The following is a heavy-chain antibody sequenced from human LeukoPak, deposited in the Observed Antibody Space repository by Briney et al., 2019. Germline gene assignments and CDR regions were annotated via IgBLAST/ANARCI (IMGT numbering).Heavy chain of an antibody. V-gene: IGHV1-18*01. CDR3: AREKGGYDSGGDY. CDR2: ISAYNGNT. D-gene: IGHD5-12*01. J-gene: IGHJ4*02. Sequence: ASVKVSCKASGYTFTSYGISWVRQAPGQGLEWMGWISAYNGNTNYAQKFQGRVTITADKSTSTAYMELSSLRSEDTAVYYCAREKGGYDSGGDYWGQGTLVTVSS. CDR1: GYTFTSYG.